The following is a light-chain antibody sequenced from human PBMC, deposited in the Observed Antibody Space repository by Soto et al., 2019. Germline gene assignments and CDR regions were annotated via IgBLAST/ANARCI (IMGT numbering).Light chain of an antibody. CDR1: SSNIGSNT. J-gene: IGLJ2*01. CDR2: SNN. CDR3: AAWDESLKAVV. Sequence: QSVLTQPPSAVGAPGQRVTISCSGSSSNIGSNTVNWYQQVAGAPPKLLIFSNNQRPSGVPGRFSGSRSGPSASLAISGLQSEDEGDYHCAAWDESLKAVVFGGGTQLTVL. V-gene: IGLV1-44*01.